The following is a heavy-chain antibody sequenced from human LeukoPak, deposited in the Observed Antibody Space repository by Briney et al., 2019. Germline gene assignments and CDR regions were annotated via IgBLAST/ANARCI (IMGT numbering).Heavy chain of an antibody. CDR1: GYTFTSYA. CDR3: ARDSGSGNNDY. V-gene: IGHV1-3*01. Sequence: GASVKVSCKASGYTFTSYAMHWVRQAPGQRLEWMGWINAGNGNTKYSQNFQGRVTFISNTSATTAFMELGSLRSEDAAVYYCARDSGSGNNDYWGQGTLVTVSS. CDR2: INAGNGNT. J-gene: IGHJ4*02. D-gene: IGHD1-26*01.